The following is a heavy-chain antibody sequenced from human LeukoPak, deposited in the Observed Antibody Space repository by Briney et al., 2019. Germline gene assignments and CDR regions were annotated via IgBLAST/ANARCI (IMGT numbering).Heavy chain of an antibody. CDR2: SNDSGGT. V-gene: IGHV4-34*01. CDR1: GGTFSGYY. D-gene: IGHD5-24*01. Sequence: PSETLSLTCAVYGGTFSGYYWSWIRQPPGKSLEWVGESNDSGGTNYNPSLKSRVTISADKSKNQVSPKLTSVTAADTAVYYCARHGGGYNGIGFDAFDIWGQGTMVTVSS. J-gene: IGHJ3*02. CDR3: ARHGGGYNGIGFDAFDI.